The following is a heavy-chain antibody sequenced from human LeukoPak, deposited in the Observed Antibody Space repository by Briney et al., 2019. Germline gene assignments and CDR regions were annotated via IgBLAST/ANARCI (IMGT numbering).Heavy chain of an antibody. CDR1: GYSLTGLP. Sequence: ASVKVSCKVSGYSLTGLPMHWVRQAPGKGLEWVGGFDPEEREEIYAQKFQGRVTMTEDTSTHTAYMELTGLRSDDTAVYYCATIELRNFDWLVFDYWGQGTLLSVSS. D-gene: IGHD3-9*01. CDR2: FDPEEREE. CDR3: ATIELRNFDWLVFDY. V-gene: IGHV1-24*01. J-gene: IGHJ4*02.